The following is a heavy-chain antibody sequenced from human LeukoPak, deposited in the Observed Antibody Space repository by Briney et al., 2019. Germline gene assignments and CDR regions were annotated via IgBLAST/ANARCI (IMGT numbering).Heavy chain of an antibody. CDR2: ISYDGSNK. J-gene: IGHJ4*02. V-gene: IGHV3-30-3*01. Sequence: SCKASGGTFSSYAMHWVRQAPGKGLEWVAVISYDGSNKYYADSVKGRFTISRDNSKNTLYLQMNSLRAEDTAVYYCAREFYRKHASDYWGQGTLVTVSS. CDR1: GGTFSSYA. D-gene: IGHD3-3*01. CDR3: AREFYRKHASDY.